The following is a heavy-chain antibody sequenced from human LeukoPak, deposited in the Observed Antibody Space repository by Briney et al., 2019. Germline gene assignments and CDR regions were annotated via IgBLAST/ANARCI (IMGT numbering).Heavy chain of an antibody. CDR3: AREEHCSSTSCLIGYFDL. CDR1: GYTFTSYG. J-gene: IGHJ2*01. CDR2: ISAYNGNT. D-gene: IGHD2-2*01. Sequence: GASVKVSCKASGYTFTSYGISWVRQAPGQGLEWMGWISAYNGNTNYAQKLQGRVTMTTDTSTSTAYMELRSLRSDDTAVYYCAREEHCSSTSCLIGYFDLWGRGTLVTVSS. V-gene: IGHV1-18*01.